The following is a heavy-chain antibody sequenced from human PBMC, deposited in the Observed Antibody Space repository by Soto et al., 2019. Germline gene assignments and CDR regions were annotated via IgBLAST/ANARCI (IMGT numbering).Heavy chain of an antibody. CDR1: GGSISSSSYY. Sequence: SETLSLTCTVSGGSISSSSYYWGWIRQPPGKGLEWIGSIYYSGSTYYNPSLKSRVTISVDTSKNQFSLKLSSVTAADPAVYYCARGSTGDRSGAFDIWGQGTMVTVSS. J-gene: IGHJ3*02. V-gene: IGHV4-39*01. D-gene: IGHD7-27*01. CDR2: IYYSGST. CDR3: ARGSTGDRSGAFDI.